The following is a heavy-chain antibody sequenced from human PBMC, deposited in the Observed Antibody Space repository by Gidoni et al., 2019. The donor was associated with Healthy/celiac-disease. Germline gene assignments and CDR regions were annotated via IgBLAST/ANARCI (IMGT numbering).Heavy chain of an antibody. D-gene: IGHD3-22*01. V-gene: IGHV1-18*01. J-gene: IGHJ5*02. CDR2: IRAYNGNT. CDR3: ARVVVVITTPLLLP. Sequence: QVQLVQSGAEVKKPGASVKVSGKAAGYTFTSYGISWVRLAPDQWLEWMGWIRAYNGNTNYAQKLQGRVTMTTATSTSTAYMELRSLRSADTAVYYCARVVVVITTPLLLPWGQGTLVTVSS. CDR1: GYTFTSYG.